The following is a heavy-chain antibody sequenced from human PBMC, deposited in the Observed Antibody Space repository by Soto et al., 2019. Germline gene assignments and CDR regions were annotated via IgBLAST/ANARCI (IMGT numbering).Heavy chain of an antibody. J-gene: IGHJ5*02. CDR2: IYYSGST. Sequence: SETLSLTCTVSGGSISSGDYYWSWIRQPPGKGLEWIGYIYYSGSTYYNPSLKSRVTISVDTSKNQFSLKLSSVTAADTAVYYCARVYNWNDVGFDWFDPWGQGTLVTVSS. CDR1: GGSISSGDYY. CDR3: ARVYNWNDVGFDWFDP. D-gene: IGHD1-1*01. V-gene: IGHV4-30-4*02.